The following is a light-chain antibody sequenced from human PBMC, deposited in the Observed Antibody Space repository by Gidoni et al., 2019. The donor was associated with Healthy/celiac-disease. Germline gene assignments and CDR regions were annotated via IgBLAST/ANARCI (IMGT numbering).Light chain of an antibody. Sequence: DIQMTQSPSSLSASVGDRVTITCRASQSISSYLNWYQQKPGKAPKLLIYAASSLQSGVPSRFSGSGSGTDFTLTISSLQLEDFATYYCQQSYSNPWAFGQGTKVEIK. CDR3: QQSYSNPWA. CDR1: QSISSY. J-gene: IGKJ1*01. CDR2: AAS. V-gene: IGKV1-39*01.